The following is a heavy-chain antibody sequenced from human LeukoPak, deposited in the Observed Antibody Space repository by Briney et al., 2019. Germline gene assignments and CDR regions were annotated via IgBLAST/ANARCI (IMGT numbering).Heavy chain of an antibody. CDR2: ISSSGST. V-gene: IGHV4-4*07. Sequence: GSLRLSCAVSGFTFSNGWMSWIRQPAGKGLEWIGRISSSGSTNYNPSLKSRVTISVDTSKNQFSLKLSSVTAADTAVYFCARGPYSYDSSGAFDIWGQGTMVTVSS. J-gene: IGHJ3*02. D-gene: IGHD3-22*01. CDR3: ARGPYSYDSSGAFDI. CDR1: GFTFSNGW.